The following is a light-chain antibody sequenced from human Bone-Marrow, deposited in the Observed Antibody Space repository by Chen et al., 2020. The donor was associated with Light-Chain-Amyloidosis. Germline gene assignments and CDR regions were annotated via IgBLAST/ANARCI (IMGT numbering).Light chain of an antibody. Sequence: SYVLTQPSSVSVAPGQTATLACGGNNIGSTSVHWYQQTPGQAPLLVVYDDSDRPSGIPERWSGANTGNTATLAISRVEAGDEADYCWQGRGRSSDRPVFGGGTKLTVL. CDR2: DDS. V-gene: IGLV3-21*02. CDR3: QGRGRSSDRPV. CDR1: NIGSTS. J-gene: IGLJ3*02.